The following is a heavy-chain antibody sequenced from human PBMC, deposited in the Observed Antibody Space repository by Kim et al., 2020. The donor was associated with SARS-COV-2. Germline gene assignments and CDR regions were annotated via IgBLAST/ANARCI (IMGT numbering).Heavy chain of an antibody. CDR3: AKDVGGYSYGTEHYYYYGMDV. Sequence: GGSLRLSCAASGFTFDDYAMHWVRQAPGKGLEWVSGISWNSGSIGYADSVKGRFTISRDNAKNSLYLQMNSLRAEDTALYYCAKDVGGYSYGTEHYYYYGMDVWGQGTTVTVSS. D-gene: IGHD5-18*01. CDR2: ISWNSGSI. CDR1: GFTFDDYA. J-gene: IGHJ6*02. V-gene: IGHV3-9*01.